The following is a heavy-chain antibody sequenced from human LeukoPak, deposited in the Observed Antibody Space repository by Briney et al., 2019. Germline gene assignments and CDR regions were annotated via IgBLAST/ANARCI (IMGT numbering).Heavy chain of an antibody. Sequence: TSSQTLSLTCTVSGGSISSGGYYWSWIRQHPGKGLEWIGYIHYSGSTYYNPSLKSRVTISVDTSKNQFSLKLSSVTAADTAVYYCARLTKYYDSSGYPGNFDYWGQGTLVTVSS. CDR3: ARLTKYYDSSGYPGNFDY. J-gene: IGHJ4*02. CDR2: IHYSGST. D-gene: IGHD3-22*01. V-gene: IGHV4-31*03. CDR1: GGSISSGGYY.